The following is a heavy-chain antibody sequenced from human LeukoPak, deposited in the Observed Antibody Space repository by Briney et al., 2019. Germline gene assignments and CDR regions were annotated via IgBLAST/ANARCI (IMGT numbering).Heavy chain of an antibody. V-gene: IGHV1-8*01. Sequence: ASVKVSCKASGYTFTSYDINWVRQATGQGLEWMGWMNLNSGNTGYAQNFQGRVTMTRNTSISTAYMELSSLRSEDAAVYYCAREVDYGDYVDAFDIWGQGTMVTVSS. J-gene: IGHJ3*02. CDR3: AREVDYGDYVDAFDI. D-gene: IGHD4-17*01. CDR2: MNLNSGNT. CDR1: GYTFTSYD.